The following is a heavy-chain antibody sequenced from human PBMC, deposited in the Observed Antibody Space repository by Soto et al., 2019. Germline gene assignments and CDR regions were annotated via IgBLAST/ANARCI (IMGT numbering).Heavy chain of an antibody. V-gene: IGHV4-31*03. CDR1: GGSISRGGYY. CDR2: IYYSGST. J-gene: IGHJ4*02. Sequence: SETLSLTCTVSGGSISRGGYYWSWIRQHPGKGLEWIGYIYYSGSTYCNPSLKSRVTISVDTSKNQFSLKLSSVTAADTAVYYCARLNQSTGTTSLFDYWGQGTLVTVSS. D-gene: IGHD1-7*01. CDR3: ARLNQSTGTTSLFDY.